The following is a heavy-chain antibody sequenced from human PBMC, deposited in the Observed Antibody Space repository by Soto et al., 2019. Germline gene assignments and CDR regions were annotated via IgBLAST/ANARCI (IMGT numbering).Heavy chain of an antibody. CDR2: ISYGGTNK. D-gene: IGHD3-10*01. CDR3: ALLHRSITMFRGVFP. Sequence: HPGGSLRLSCAASGFTFSPYYMSWVRQAPGKGLEWVAVISYGGTNKYYADSVKGRFTISRDNSKNTLYLQMNSLRVEDTAVYYCALLHRSITMFRGVFPWGQGTQVTVSS. CDR1: GFTFSPYY. J-gene: IGHJ5*02. V-gene: IGHV3-30*03.